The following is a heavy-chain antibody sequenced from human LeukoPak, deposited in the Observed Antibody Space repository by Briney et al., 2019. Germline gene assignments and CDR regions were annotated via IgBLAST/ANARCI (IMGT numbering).Heavy chain of an antibody. Sequence: GGPLRLSCAASGFTFSNAWMNWVRQAPGKGLEWVGRIKSKTDGGTTDYAAPVKGRFTISRDDSKNTLYLQMNSLKTEDTAVYYCTTDPSVVPASVLDYWGQGTLVTVSS. CDR2: IKSKTDGGTT. CDR3: TTDPSVVPASVLDY. CDR1: GFTFSNAW. D-gene: IGHD2-2*01. V-gene: IGHV3-15*07. J-gene: IGHJ4*02.